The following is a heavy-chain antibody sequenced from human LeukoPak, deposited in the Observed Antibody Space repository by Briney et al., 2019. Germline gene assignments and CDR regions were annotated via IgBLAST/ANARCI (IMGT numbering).Heavy chain of an antibody. D-gene: IGHD3-9*01. J-gene: IGHJ4*02. CDR2: INPSGGST. CDR1: GYTFTSYY. CDR3: ARGVGSYDILTGWTDYFDY. V-gene: IGHV1-46*01. Sequence: ASVKVSCKASGYTFTSYYMHWVRQAPGQGLEWMGIINPSGGSTSYAQKFQGRVTMTRDTSTSTVYMELSSLRSEDTAVYYCARGVGSYDILTGWTDYFDYRGQGTLVTVSS.